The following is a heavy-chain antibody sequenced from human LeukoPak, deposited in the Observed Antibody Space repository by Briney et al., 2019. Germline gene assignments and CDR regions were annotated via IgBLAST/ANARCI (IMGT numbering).Heavy chain of an antibody. V-gene: IGHV3-53*01. CDR1: GFTVSTNY. CDR2: IYADGST. CDR3: AREKQKYSSGWYCLDY. D-gene: IGHD6-19*01. J-gene: IGHJ4*02. Sequence: PGGSLRLSCAASGFTVSTNYMSWVRQAPGKGLEWVSVIYADGSTYYADSVKGRFTISRDNSKNTLYLQMNSLRAEDTAVYYCAREKQKYSSGWYCLDYWGQGTLVTVSS.